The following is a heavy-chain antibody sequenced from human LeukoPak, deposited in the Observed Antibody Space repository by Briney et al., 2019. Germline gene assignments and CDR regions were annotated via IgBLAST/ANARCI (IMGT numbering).Heavy chain of an antibody. CDR3: VRGGGSRDNDAFDI. D-gene: IGHD1-26*01. CDR2: INHSGST. CDR1: GGSFSGYY. V-gene: IGHV4-34*01. J-gene: IGHJ3*02. Sequence: SETLSLTCAVYGGSFSGYYWSWIRQPPGKGLEWIGEINHSGSTNYNPSLKSRVTISVDTSKNQFSLKLSSVTAADTAVYYCVRGGGSRDNDAFDIWGQGTMVTVSS.